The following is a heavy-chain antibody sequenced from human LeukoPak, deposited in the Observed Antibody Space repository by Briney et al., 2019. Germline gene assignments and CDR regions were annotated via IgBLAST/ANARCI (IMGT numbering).Heavy chain of an antibody. Sequence: SETLSLTCTVSGGSISSGGYYWSWIRQHPGKGLEWIGYIYYSGSTYYNPSLKSRVTISVDTSKNQFSLKLSSVTAADTAVYYCARDYDSSGRTLDYWGQGTLVTVSS. V-gene: IGHV4-31*03. D-gene: IGHD3-22*01. CDR3: ARDYDSSGRTLDY. CDR2: IYYSGST. CDR1: GGSISSGGYY. J-gene: IGHJ4*02.